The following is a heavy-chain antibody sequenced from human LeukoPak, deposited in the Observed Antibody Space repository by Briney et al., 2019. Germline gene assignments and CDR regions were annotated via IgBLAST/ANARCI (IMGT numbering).Heavy chain of an antibody. CDR2: IDPGDSFT. V-gene: IGHV5-10-1*01. Sequence: GESLKISCKGSGYSFSSYWISWVRQMSRKGLEWMGRIDPGDSFTKYRPSLEGRVTISADKSLSTVYLQWSSLKASDTAIYYCARDGGGVSSWVSHWGQGTLVTVSS. CDR1: GYSFSSYW. CDR3: ARDGGGVSSWVSH. D-gene: IGHD2-8*02. J-gene: IGHJ4*02.